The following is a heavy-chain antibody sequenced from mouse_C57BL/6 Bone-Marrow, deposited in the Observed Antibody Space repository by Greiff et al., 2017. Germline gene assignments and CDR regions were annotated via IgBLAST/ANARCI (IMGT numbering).Heavy chain of an antibody. V-gene: IGHV5-6*03. CDR2: ISSGGSYT. CDR1: GFTFSSYG. Sequence: EVKLMESGGGLVKPGGSLKLSCAASGFTFSSYGMSWVRQTPDKRLEWVATISSGGSYTYYPDSVKGRFTISRDNAKNTLYLQMSSLKSEDTAMYYCARQNWFDYWGQGTTLTVSS. CDR3: ARQNWFDY. D-gene: IGHD4-1*01. J-gene: IGHJ2*01.